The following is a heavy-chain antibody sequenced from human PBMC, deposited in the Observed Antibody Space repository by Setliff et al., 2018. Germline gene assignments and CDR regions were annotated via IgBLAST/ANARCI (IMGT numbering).Heavy chain of an antibody. V-gene: IGHV4-59*04. CDR2: IYHRGRT. CDR3: ASPRRDDLDTPFDAFDL. J-gene: IGHJ3*01. D-gene: IGHD1-1*01. CDR1: GGSISPYF. Sequence: SETLSLTCSVSGGSISPYFWSWIRQPPGKGLEWIGYIYHRGRTYYNPSLDSRVTISLDTSKNQYSLRLRSVTAADTAVYYCASPRRDDLDTPFDAFDLWGQGTKVTVSS.